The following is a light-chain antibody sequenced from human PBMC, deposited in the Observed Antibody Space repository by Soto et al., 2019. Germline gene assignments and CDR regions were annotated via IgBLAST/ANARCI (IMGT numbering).Light chain of an antibody. CDR2: GAS. CDR3: QHSSPYT. J-gene: IGKJ2*01. CDR1: QSVSSNY. Sequence: EIVLTQSPGTLSLSPGERATLSCRASQSVSSNYLAWYQQKPGQAPRLLIYGASSRATGIPDRFSGSGSGTDFTLTISRLEPEDFAVYYCQHSSPYTFGQGNQLEI. V-gene: IGKV3-20*01.